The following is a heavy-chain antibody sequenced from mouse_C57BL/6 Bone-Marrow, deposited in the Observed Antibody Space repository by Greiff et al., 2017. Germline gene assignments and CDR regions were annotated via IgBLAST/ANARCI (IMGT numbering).Heavy chain of an antibody. V-gene: IGHV14-4*01. Sequence: EVQLQQSGAELVRPGASVKLSCTASGFNIKDDYMHWVKQRPEQGLEWIGWIDPENGDTEYASKFQGKATITADTSSNTAYLQLSSLTSEDTAVYYGTTEVVTRAWFAYWGQGTLVTVSA. CDR1: GFNIKDDY. J-gene: IGHJ3*01. CDR2: IDPENGDT. D-gene: IGHD2-2*01. CDR3: TTEVVTRAWFAY.